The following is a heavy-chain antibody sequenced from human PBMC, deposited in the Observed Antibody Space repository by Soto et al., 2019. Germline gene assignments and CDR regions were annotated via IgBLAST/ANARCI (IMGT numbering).Heavy chain of an antibody. CDR2: ISGTGASR. J-gene: IGHJ6*03. V-gene: IGHV3-23*01. CDR3: ADFGSSSSGYFYYYMDV. CDR1: GFTFSSYA. Sequence: GGSLRLSCAASGFTFSSYAMSWVRQAPGKGLEWVSGISGTGASRYYADSVRGRFTISRDNSKNTLYLQMNSLRDDDTAVYYCADFGSSSSGYFYYYMDVWGKGTTVTVSS. D-gene: IGHD6-6*01.